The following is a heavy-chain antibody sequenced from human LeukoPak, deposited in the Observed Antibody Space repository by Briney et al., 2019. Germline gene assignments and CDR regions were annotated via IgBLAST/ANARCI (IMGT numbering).Heavy chain of an antibody. CDR2: ISRSSRYI. CDR1: GFIFSDYG. D-gene: IGHD1-1*01. J-gene: IGHJ4*02. Sequence: SGGSLRLSCAASGFIFSDYGMNWVRQAPGKGLEWVSYISRSSRYIYYADSMKGRLTISRDNAKNSLYLQMDSLRAEDTALYYCAREGAGRERHNFDYWGQGTLVTVSS. V-gene: IGHV3-21*05. CDR3: AREGAGRERHNFDY.